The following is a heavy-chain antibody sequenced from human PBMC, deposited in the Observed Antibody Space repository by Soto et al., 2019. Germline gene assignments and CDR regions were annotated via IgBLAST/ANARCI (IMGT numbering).Heavy chain of an antibody. Sequence: SETLSLTCTVSGGSISSYYWSWIRQPPGKGPEWIGYIYYSGSTNYNPSLKSRVTISVDTSKNQFSLKLSSVTAADTAVYYCARDRVEGGYFDCSPLDHWFDPWGQGTLVTVSS. CDR2: IYYSGST. J-gene: IGHJ5*02. D-gene: IGHD3-9*01. CDR1: GGSISSYY. V-gene: IGHV4-59*01. CDR3: ARDRVEGGYFDCSPLDHWFDP.